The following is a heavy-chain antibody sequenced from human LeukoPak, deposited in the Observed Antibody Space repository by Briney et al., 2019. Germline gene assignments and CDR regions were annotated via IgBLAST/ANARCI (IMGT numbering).Heavy chain of an antibody. D-gene: IGHD2-2*01. CDR2: ISWDGGST. CDR1: GFTFDDYA. V-gene: IGHV3-43D*03. CDR3: AKDTASCCSGPFDY. J-gene: IGHJ4*02. Sequence: GGSLRLSCAASGFTFDDYAMHWVRQAPGKGLEWVSLISWDGGSTYYADSVKGRFTISRDNSKNSLYLQMNSLRAEDTALYYCAKDTASCCSGPFDYWGQGTQVTVPS.